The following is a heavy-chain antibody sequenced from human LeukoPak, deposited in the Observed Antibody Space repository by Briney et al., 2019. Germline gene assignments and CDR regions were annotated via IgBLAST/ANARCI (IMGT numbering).Heavy chain of an antibody. CDR1: GYTFTGYY. CDR2: INPNSGGT. V-gene: IGHV1-2*02. Sequence: ASVKVSCKASGYTFTGYYMHWVRQAPGQGLEWMGWINPNSGGTNYAQKFQGRVTMTRDTSISTAYMELSRLRSDDTAVYYCATAAAYCSSTSCYEVEYFDYWGQGTLVTVSS. CDR3: ATAAAYCSSTSCYEVEYFDY. J-gene: IGHJ4*02. D-gene: IGHD2-2*01.